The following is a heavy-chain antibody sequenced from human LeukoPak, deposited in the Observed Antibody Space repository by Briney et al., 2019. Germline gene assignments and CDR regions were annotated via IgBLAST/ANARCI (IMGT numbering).Heavy chain of an antibody. CDR1: GGSISSYY. Sequence: SETLSLTCTVSGGSISSYYWSWLRQPPGKGLEWIGYMSYSGITNYNPPLKSRVIISLDTSKNQFSLKLTSVTAADTAVYYCARRDYGDYGGAFDIWGQGTMVTVSS. D-gene: IGHD4-17*01. CDR3: ARRDYGDYGGAFDI. V-gene: IGHV4-59*08. J-gene: IGHJ3*02. CDR2: MSYSGIT.